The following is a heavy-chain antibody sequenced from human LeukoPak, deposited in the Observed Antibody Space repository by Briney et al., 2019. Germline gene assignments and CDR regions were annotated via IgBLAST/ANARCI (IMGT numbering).Heavy chain of an antibody. CDR2: IYYSGST. V-gene: IGHV4-39*01. Sequence: SETLSLTCTVSGASISSSSSYWGWIRQPPGKRLEWIGTIYYSGSTYYNPSLKSRVTISVDTSKNQFSLKVSSVTAADTAVYYCARQSSGWYSGLGYYFDYWGQGTLVTVSS. D-gene: IGHD6-19*01. J-gene: IGHJ4*02. CDR1: GASISSSSSY. CDR3: ARQSSGWYSGLGYYFDY.